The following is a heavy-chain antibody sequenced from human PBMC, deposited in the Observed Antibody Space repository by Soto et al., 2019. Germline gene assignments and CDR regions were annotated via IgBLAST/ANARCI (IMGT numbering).Heavy chain of an antibody. CDR3: AREGYYDSSGYPIYAFDI. Sequence: GASVKVSCKASGYTFTSYGISWVRQAPGQGLEWMGWISAYNGNTNYAQKLQGRVTMTTDTSTSTAYMELRSLRSDDTAVYYCAREGYYDSSGYPIYAFDICGQGTMVTVSS. D-gene: IGHD3-22*01. CDR1: GYTFTSYG. V-gene: IGHV1-18*04. CDR2: ISAYNGNT. J-gene: IGHJ3*02.